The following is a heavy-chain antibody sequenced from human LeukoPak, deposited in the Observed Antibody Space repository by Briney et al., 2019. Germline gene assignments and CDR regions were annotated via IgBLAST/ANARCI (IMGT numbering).Heavy chain of an antibody. Sequence: PGGSLRLSCAASGFTFSSYSMNWVRQAPGKGLEWVSAISGSGGSTYYADSVKGRFTISRDNSKNTLYLQMNSLRAEDTAVYYCAKPEVLRFLEWLSPYYYYGMDVWGQGTTVTVSS. CDR2: ISGSGGST. V-gene: IGHV3-23*01. J-gene: IGHJ6*02. CDR1: GFTFSSYS. D-gene: IGHD3-3*01. CDR3: AKPEVLRFLEWLSPYYYYGMDV.